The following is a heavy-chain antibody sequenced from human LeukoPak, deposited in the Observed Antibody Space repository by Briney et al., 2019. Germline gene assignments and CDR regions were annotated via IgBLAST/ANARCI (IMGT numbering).Heavy chain of an antibody. J-gene: IGHJ5*02. Sequence: GGSLRLSCAASGFTFSSYWMSWVRQAPGMGLEWVANIKQDGSEKYYVDSVKGRFTISRDNAKNSLYLQMNSLRADDTAVYYCARDDFWSGSSERFDPWGQGTLVTVSS. CDR3: ARDDFWSGSSERFDP. D-gene: IGHD3-3*01. V-gene: IGHV3-7*01. CDR1: GFTFSSYW. CDR2: IKQDGSEK.